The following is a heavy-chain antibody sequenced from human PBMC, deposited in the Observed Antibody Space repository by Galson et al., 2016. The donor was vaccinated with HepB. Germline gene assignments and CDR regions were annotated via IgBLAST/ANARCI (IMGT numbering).Heavy chain of an antibody. Sequence: SLRLSCAASGFTLDHYAMHWVRQAPGKGLEWASGISWNSGSIGYADSVKGRITISRDNAKNSLYLQMNSLRAGDTALYYCAKDSGAYYYDSSGYRRNAFDIWGQGTMVTVSS. J-gene: IGHJ3*02. V-gene: IGHV3-9*01. CDR3: AKDSGAYYYDSSGYRRNAFDI. CDR1: GFTLDHYA. D-gene: IGHD3-22*01. CDR2: ISWNSGSI.